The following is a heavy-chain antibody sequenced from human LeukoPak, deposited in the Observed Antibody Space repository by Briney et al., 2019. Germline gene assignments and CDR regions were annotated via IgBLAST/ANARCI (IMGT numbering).Heavy chain of an antibody. CDR3: VRHVSSGWDYYNGLDV. J-gene: IGHJ6*02. CDR2: IYYPEST. Sequence: SETLSLTCKVSGGSIGSSGFYWGWIRQPPGKGLEWFGSIYYPESTHYNPSLESRVTISVDTSKYQVSLTLSSVTAIDTAVYYCVRHVSSGWDYYNGLDVWGQGTTVTVSS. V-gene: IGHV4-39*01. D-gene: IGHD6-19*01. CDR1: GGSIGSSGFY.